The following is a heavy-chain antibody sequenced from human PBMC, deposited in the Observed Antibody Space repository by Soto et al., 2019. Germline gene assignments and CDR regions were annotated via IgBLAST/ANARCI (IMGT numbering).Heavy chain of an antibody. Sequence: EVHLVESGGGVVRPGGSLRLSCAASGFRFEEYGMTWVRQAPGKGLEWVSGTNWDGDDTGYADSVKGRFTISRDNAKNSLYLQMNNLKGEDTAIYYCARGDIAVAVSSDFWGQGTLVTVSS. J-gene: IGHJ4*02. D-gene: IGHD6-19*01. CDR1: GFRFEEYG. CDR3: ARGDIAVAVSSDF. V-gene: IGHV3-20*04. CDR2: TNWDGDDT.